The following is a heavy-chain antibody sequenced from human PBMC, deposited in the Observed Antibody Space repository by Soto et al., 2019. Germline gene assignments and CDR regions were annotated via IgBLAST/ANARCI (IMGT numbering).Heavy chain of an antibody. J-gene: IGHJ4*01. V-gene: IGHV3-23*01. CDR3: AKHMAILGPYFDC. CDR2: ITDSVPSA. CDR1: GVTLPNFA. D-gene: IGHD2-21*01. Sequence: EVQLFESGGGLVEPGGPLSLSFAASGVTLPNFAMTWSHRAPGKVLECVSTITDSVPSANYEDSVKGPFTVSRDSSKNTVYLPMKSLRADDPAVSYWAKHMAILGPYFDCWGHGPMVTVSS.